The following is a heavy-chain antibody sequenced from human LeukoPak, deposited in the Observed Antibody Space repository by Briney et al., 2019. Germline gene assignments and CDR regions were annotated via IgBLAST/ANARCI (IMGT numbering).Heavy chain of an antibody. V-gene: IGHV4-34*01. CDR3: ARISELMTTVTYFDY. CDR2: INHSGST. CDR1: GGAFSGYY. Sequence: SETLSLTCAVYGGAFSGYYWSWIRQPPGKGLEWIGEINHSGSTNYNPSLKSRVTISVHTSKNQFSLKLSSVTAADTAVYYCARISELMTTVTYFDYWGQGTLVTVSS. J-gene: IGHJ4*02. D-gene: IGHD4-17*01.